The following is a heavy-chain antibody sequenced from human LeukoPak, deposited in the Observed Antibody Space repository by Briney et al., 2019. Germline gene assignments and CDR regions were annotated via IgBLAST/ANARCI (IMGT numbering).Heavy chain of an antibody. Sequence: PGGSLRLSCAASGFTFSSYAMSWVRQAPGKGLEWVSAISGSGGSTYYADSVKGRFTISRDNSKNTLYLQMNSLRAEDTAVYYCTRIFYDSSGYYFDYWGQGTLVTVSS. V-gene: IGHV3-23*01. D-gene: IGHD3-22*01. J-gene: IGHJ4*02. CDR1: GFTFSSYA. CDR3: TRIFYDSSGYYFDY. CDR2: ISGSGGST.